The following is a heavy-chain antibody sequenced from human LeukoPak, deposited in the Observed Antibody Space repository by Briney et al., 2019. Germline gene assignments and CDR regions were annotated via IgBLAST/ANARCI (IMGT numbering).Heavy chain of an antibody. Sequence: PGGSLRLSCAASGYTFSSYSMTWVRQAPGKGLEWVSSISSSSSYIYYADSVKGRFTISRDNAKNSLYLQMNSLRAEDTAVYYCARDFVYGGNDAFDIWGQGTMVTVSS. CDR1: GYTFSSYS. D-gene: IGHD4-23*01. CDR2: ISSSSSYI. J-gene: IGHJ3*02. CDR3: ARDFVYGGNDAFDI. V-gene: IGHV3-21*01.